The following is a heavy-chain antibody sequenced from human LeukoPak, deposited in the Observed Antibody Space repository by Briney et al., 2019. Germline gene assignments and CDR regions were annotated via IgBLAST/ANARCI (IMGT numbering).Heavy chain of an antibody. CDR2: ISAYNGNT. D-gene: IGHD1-26*01. CDR3: ARAPGDNGPYYYYYYYMDV. CDR1: GYTLTSYG. J-gene: IGHJ6*03. V-gene: IGHV1-18*01. Sequence: ASVKVSCKASGYTLTSYGISWVRQAPGQGLEWMGWISAYNGNTNYAQKLQGRVTMTTDTSTSTAYMELRSLRSDDTAVYYCARAPGDNGPYYYYYYYMDVWGKGTTVTVSS.